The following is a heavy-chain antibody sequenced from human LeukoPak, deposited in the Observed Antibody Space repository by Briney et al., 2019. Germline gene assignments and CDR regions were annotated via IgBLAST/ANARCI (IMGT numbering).Heavy chain of an antibody. CDR2: IYYSGST. Sequence: SETLSLTCSVSGGSISSYYWSWIRQPPGKGLEWIGYIYYSGSTNYNPSLKSRVTISVDTSKNQFSLKLSSVTAADTAVYYCARIHSGSYAWFDPWGQGTLVTVSS. D-gene: IGHD1-26*01. CDR1: GGSISSYY. CDR3: ARIHSGSYAWFDP. J-gene: IGHJ5*02. V-gene: IGHV4-59*01.